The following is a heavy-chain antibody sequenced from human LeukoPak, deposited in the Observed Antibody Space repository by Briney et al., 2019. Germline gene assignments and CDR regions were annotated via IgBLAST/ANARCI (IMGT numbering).Heavy chain of an antibody. J-gene: IGHJ6*03. D-gene: IGHD2-8*01. CDR2: MNPNSGNT. CDR1: GYTFTSYD. V-gene: IGHV1-8*03. Sequence: ASVKVSCKASGYTFTSYDINWVRQATGQGLEWMGWMNPNSGNTGYAQKFQGRVTITRNTSISTAYMELSSLRSEDTAVYYCARKRGVLTHYYYYYYMDVWDKGTTVTVSS. CDR3: ARKRGVLTHYYYYYYMDV.